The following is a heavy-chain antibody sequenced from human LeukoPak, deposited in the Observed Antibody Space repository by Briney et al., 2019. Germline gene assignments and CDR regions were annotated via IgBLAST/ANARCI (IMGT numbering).Heavy chain of an antibody. CDR3: TRDRSRAEDD. D-gene: IGHD1-14*01. CDR1: DFTFSRHW. V-gene: IGHV3-7*01. Sequence: SGGSLRLSCASSDFTFSRHWMSWVRQAPGQGLEWVANINQGGSDKYYVDSVKGRFTISRDNANNLLYLQRNSLRGEDTAVYYCTRDRSRAEDDWGQGTVVNVSS. J-gene: IGHJ4*02. CDR2: INQGGSDK.